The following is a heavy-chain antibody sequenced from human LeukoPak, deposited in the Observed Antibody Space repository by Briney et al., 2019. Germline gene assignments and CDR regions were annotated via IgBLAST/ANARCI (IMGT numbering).Heavy chain of an antibody. CDR2: ISSNGGST. CDR1: GFTFSSYA. D-gene: IGHD2-15*01. J-gene: IGHJ4*02. CDR3: VKASYCSGGSCYYELDY. Sequence: GGSLRLSCSASGFTFSSYAMHWVRQAPGKGLEYVSAISSNGGSTYYADSVKGRFTISRDNSKNTLYLQMSSLRAEDTAVYYRVKASYCSGGSCYYELDYWGQGTLVTVSS. V-gene: IGHV3-64D*06.